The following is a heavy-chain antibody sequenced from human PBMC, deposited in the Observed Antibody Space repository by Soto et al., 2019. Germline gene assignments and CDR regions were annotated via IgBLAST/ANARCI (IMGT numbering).Heavy chain of an antibody. V-gene: IGHV3-33*01. CDR2: IWYDGSNK. Sequence: QVQLVESGGGVVQPGRSLRLSCAASGFTFSSYGMHWVRQAPGKGLERVAVIWYDGSNKYYADSVNGRFTISRDNSKNTLYLQMNSLRAEDTAVYYCARDQYYYDSSGYYPRIASDYYGMDVWGQGTTVTVSS. CDR3: ARDQYYYDSSGYYPRIASDYYGMDV. J-gene: IGHJ6*02. D-gene: IGHD3-22*01. CDR1: GFTFSSYG.